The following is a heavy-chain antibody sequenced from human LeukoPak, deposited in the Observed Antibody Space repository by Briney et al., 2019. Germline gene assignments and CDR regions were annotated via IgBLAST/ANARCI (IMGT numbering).Heavy chain of an antibody. CDR2: MYYSGGT. J-gene: IGHJ5*02. Sequence: SQTLSLTCTVSGSSISSGDYYWSWIRQPPGKGLEWIGYMYYSGGTYYNPSPKSRATISVDTSKNQFSLKVRSVTAADTAVYYCARPYYYDSRIDPWGQGTLVTVSS. CDR3: ARPYYYDSRIDP. V-gene: IGHV4-30-4*01. CDR1: GSSISSGDYY. D-gene: IGHD3-22*01.